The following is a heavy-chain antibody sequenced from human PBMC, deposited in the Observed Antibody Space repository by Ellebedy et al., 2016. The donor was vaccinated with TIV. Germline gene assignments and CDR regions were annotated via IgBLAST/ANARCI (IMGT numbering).Heavy chain of an antibody. CDR3: VRDPWLVMDY. D-gene: IGHD6-19*01. CDR1: GFSFSTYS. Sequence: GESLKISCAASGFSFSTYSMSWVRQAPGKGLEWVSSIGSSSNYIYHAESLKGRFTISRDNAKNTLYLQMNSLRAEDTAMYYCVRDPWLVMDYWGQGILVTVSS. CDR2: IGSSSNYI. J-gene: IGHJ4*02. V-gene: IGHV3-21*04.